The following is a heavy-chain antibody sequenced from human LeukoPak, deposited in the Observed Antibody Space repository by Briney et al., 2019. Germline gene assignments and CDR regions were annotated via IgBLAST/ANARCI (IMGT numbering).Heavy chain of an antibody. Sequence: ASVKVSCKASGYTFTSYDINWVRQATGQGLEWMGWMNPNSGNTGYAQKFQGRVTMTRNTSISTAYMELSSLRSEDTAVYYCAGGIAAAGTRSIHDYWGQGTLVTVSS. D-gene: IGHD6-13*01. CDR3: AGGIAAAGTRSIHDY. J-gene: IGHJ4*02. CDR1: GYTFTSYD. V-gene: IGHV1-8*01. CDR2: MNPNSGNT.